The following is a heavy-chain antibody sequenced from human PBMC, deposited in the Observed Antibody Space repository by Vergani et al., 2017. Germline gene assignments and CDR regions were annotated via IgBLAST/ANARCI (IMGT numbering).Heavy chain of an antibody. CDR3: ARGGGIVVVTAVTNAFDI. D-gene: IGHD2-21*02. J-gene: IGHJ3*02. CDR1: GFTFSSYS. CDR2: ISSSSSTI. V-gene: IGHV3-48*02. Sequence: EVQLLESGGGLVRPGGSLRLSCAASGFTFSSYSMNWVRQAPGKGLEWVSYISSSSSTIYYADSVKGRFTISRDNAKNSLYLQMNSLRDEDTAVYYCARGGGIVVVTAVTNAFDIWGQGTMVTVSS.